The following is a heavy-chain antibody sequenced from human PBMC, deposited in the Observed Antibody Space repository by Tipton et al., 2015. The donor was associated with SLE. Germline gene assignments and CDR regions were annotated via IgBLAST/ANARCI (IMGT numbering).Heavy chain of an antibody. CDR3: ARDGGSSWFDENWFDP. V-gene: IGHV4-61*02. D-gene: IGHD6-13*01. J-gene: IGHJ5*02. CDR1: GGSMNSGSNY. CDR2: IYISGST. Sequence: TLSLTCTVSGGSMNSGSNYWNWIRQPAGKGLEWIGRIYISGSTDYSPSLESRVTMSIDTSKNQFSLKLTSVTAADTAVYYCARDGGSSWFDENWFDPWGQGTLVTVS.